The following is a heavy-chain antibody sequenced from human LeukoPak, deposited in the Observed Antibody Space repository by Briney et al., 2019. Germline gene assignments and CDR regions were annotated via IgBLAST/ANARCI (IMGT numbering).Heavy chain of an antibody. V-gene: IGHV4-4*07. D-gene: IGHD6-19*01. J-gene: IGHJ3*02. CDR1: GGSISSYY. CDR3: ARLSYSSGWADAFDI. Sequence: SETLSLTCTVSGGSISSYYWSWIRQPAGKGLEWIGRIYTSGSTNYNPPLKSRVTMSVDTSKNQFSLKLSSVTAADTAVYYCARLSYSSGWADAFDIWGQGTMVTVSS. CDR2: IYTSGST.